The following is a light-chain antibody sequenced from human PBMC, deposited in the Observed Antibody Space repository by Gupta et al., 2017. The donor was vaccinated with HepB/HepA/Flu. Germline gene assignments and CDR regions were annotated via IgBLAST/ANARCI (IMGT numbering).Light chain of an antibody. Sequence: DIQMTQSPSSLSASVGDRVTITCRASEGIRKDLGWFQQKPGKAPKRLIYAASRVKSGVPSRFSGSGSGTDFTLTISSRQPEDFATYYCQHKNSSPWTFGQGTKVEIK. J-gene: IGKJ1*01. CDR1: EGIRKD. V-gene: IGKV1-17*01. CDR2: AAS. CDR3: QHKNSSPWT.